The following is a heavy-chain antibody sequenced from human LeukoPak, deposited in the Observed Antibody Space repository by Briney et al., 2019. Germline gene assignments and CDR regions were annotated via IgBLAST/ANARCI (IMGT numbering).Heavy chain of an antibody. D-gene: IGHD3-22*01. Sequence: GGSLRLSCAASGFTFSSYWMSWVRRAPGKGLEWVANIKQDGSEKYYVDSVKGRFTISRDNAKNSLYLQMNSLRAEDTALYYCAVDTSGFHYWGQGTLVTVSS. CDR2: IKQDGSEK. J-gene: IGHJ4*02. CDR1: GFTFSSYW. CDR3: AVDTSGFHY. V-gene: IGHV3-7*01.